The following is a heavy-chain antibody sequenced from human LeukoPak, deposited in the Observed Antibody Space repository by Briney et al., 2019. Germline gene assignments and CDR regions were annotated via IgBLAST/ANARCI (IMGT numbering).Heavy chain of an antibody. Sequence: PGGSLRLSCAASGFTFSSYAMSWVRQAPGKGLEWVSAISGSGGSTYYADSVKGRFTISRDNSKNTLYLQMNSLRAEDTAVYYCAKGAVSGAVLANPPFDYWGQGTLVTVSS. CDR3: AKGAVSGAVLANPPFDY. J-gene: IGHJ4*02. V-gene: IGHV3-23*01. CDR2: ISGSGGST. D-gene: IGHD1-26*01. CDR1: GFTFSSYA.